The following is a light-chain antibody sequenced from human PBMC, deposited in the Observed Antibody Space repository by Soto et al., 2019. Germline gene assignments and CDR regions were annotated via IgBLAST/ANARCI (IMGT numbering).Light chain of an antibody. V-gene: IGLV2-8*01. CDR2: EVS. CDR1: SSDVGGYNY. J-gene: IGLJ1*01. CDR3: TSHAGSNNYV. Sequence: QSALTQPPSASGSPGQSVTISCTGTSSDVGGYNYVSWYQQHPGKAPKLIISEVSKRPSGVPDRFSGSKSGNTASLTVSGLQAEDEADYYRTSHAGSNNYVFGTGTKATV.